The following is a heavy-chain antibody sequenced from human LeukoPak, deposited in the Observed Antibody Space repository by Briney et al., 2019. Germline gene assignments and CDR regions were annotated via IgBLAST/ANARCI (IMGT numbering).Heavy chain of an antibody. CDR3: ARGDSSGWYDDYYYYYYGMDV. Sequence: ASVKVSCKASGYTFTSYYMHWVRQAPGQGLEWMGIINPSGGSTSYAQKFQGRVTMARDTSTSTVYMELSSLRSEDTAVYYCARGDSSGWYDDYYYYYYGMDVWGQGTTVTVSS. D-gene: IGHD6-19*01. CDR2: INPSGGST. CDR1: GYTFTSYY. V-gene: IGHV1-46*01. J-gene: IGHJ6*02.